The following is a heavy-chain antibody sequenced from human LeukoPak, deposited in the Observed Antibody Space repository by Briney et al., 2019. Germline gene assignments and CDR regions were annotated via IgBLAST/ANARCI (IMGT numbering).Heavy chain of an antibody. CDR1: GFTFSSYG. CDR3: AKGGGFGGPFDYGMDV. CDR2: ISYDGSNK. V-gene: IGHV3-30*18. D-gene: IGHD3-10*01. J-gene: IGHJ6*02. Sequence: GGSLRLSCAASGFTFSSYGMHWVRQAPGKGLEWVAVISYDGSNKYYADSVKGRFTISRDNSKNTLYLQMNSLRAEDTAVYYCAKGGGFGGPFDYGMDVWGQGTTVTVSS.